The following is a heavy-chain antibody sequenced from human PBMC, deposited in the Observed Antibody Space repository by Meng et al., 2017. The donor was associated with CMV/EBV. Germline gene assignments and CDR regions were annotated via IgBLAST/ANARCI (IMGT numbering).Heavy chain of an antibody. CDR1: CGSFSGYY. J-gene: IGHJ4*02. CDR3: ARAKIMYYYDSSGYYYDY. CDR2: INHSGST. V-gene: IGHV4-34*01. D-gene: IGHD3-22*01. Sequence: QGEHQQGAAGLLKPPGPRSLTCAVYCGSFSGYYWSWIRQPPGKGLEWIGEINHSGSTNYNPSLKSRVTISVDTSKNQFSLKLSSVTAADTAVYYCARAKIMYYYDSSGYYYDYWGQGTLVTVSS.